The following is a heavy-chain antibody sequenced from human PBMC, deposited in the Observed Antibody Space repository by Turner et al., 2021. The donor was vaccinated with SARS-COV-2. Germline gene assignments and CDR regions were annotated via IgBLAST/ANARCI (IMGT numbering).Heavy chain of an antibody. J-gene: IGHJ3*02. CDR1: GFTFSNYS. Sequence: EVQVVESGGGLVKPGGSLRLSCAASGFTFSNYSMNWVRQAPGKGLEWVSSISSSSSYIYYADSVKGRFTISRDNAKNSLYLQMNSLRAEDTAVYYCARARWHYYDSSGYYPDAFDIWGQGTMVTVSS. CDR2: ISSSSSYI. V-gene: IGHV3-21*01. CDR3: ARARWHYYDSSGYYPDAFDI. D-gene: IGHD3-22*01.